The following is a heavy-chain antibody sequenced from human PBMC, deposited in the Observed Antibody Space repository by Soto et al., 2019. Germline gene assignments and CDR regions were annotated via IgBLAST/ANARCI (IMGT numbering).Heavy chain of an antibody. CDR1: GFTFSDYY. J-gene: IGHJ6*02. Sequence: GGSLRLSCAASGFTFSDYYMSWIRQAPGKGREWVSYISSSGSTIYYADSVKGRFTISRDNAKNSLDLQMNRLRAEDTAVYYCAGRSTYYYGSGSYYNVYYYGMDVWGQGTTVTVSS. V-gene: IGHV3-11*01. CDR3: AGRSTYYYGSGSYYNVYYYGMDV. CDR2: ISSSGSTI. D-gene: IGHD3-10*01.